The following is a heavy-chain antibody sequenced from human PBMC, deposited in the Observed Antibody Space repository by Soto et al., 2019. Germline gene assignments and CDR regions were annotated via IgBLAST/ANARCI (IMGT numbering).Heavy chain of an antibody. CDR3: ARGAAAAPKPDYYYYYYMDV. Sequence: GASVKVSCKASGYTFTGYYMHWVRQAPGQGLEWMGWINPNSGGTNYAQKFQGWVTMTRDTSISTAYMELSRLRSDDTAVYYCARGAAAAPKPDYYYYYYMDVWGKGTTVTVSS. J-gene: IGHJ6*03. V-gene: IGHV1-2*04. CDR2: INPNSGGT. CDR1: GYTFTGYY. D-gene: IGHD6-13*01.